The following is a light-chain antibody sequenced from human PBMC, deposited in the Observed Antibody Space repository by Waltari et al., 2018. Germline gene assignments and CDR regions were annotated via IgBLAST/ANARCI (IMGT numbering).Light chain of an antibody. CDR1: SSILGSHP. CDR3: STWDGSLTGVV. Sequence: QSVLTPPPSASGTPGQTVTLSCSGSSSILGSHPVNWYQHPPGTAPKLLIYNNNQRPSGVPDRFSGSKSGTSASLALSGLQSDDEAHYYCSTWDGSLTGVVFGGGTKLTVL. CDR2: NNN. J-gene: IGLJ3*02. V-gene: IGLV1-44*01.